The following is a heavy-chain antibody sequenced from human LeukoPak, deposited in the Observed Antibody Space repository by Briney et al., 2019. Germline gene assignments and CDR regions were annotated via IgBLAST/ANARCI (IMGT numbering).Heavy chain of an antibody. D-gene: IGHD6-19*01. CDR2: IFYTGST. CDR3: ARGKGWYPD. Sequence: SETLSLTCTVSGGSISNSYWTWIRQPPGKGLEWIGYIFYTGSTNYNPSLKSRVTISVDTSKNQFSLNLSSVTAADTAVYSCARGKGWYPDWGEGTLVIVSS. CDR1: GGSISNSY. J-gene: IGHJ4*02. V-gene: IGHV4-59*01.